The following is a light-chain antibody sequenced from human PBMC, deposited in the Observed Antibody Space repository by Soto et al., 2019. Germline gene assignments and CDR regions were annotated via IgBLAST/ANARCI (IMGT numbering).Light chain of an antibody. Sequence: DIQMTQSPSTLSASVGDRVTITCRASQSISSWLAWYQQKPGKAPKLLIYDASSLESGVPSRFSGSGSGTEFTLTISSLQPDDFANYYCQQYNSYPSFGPGTKVDIK. CDR1: QSISSW. J-gene: IGKJ3*01. CDR2: DAS. CDR3: QQYNSYPS. V-gene: IGKV1-5*01.